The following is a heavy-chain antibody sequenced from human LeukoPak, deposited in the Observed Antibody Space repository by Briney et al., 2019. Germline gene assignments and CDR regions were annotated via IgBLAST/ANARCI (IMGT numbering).Heavy chain of an antibody. CDR3: ARSWDNYYGSGSYYQEVDYYYYYGMDV. Sequence: ASGKVSCKASGYTFTSYDINWVRQATGQGLEWMGWMNPNSGNTGYAQKFQGRVTMTRNTSISTAYMELSSLRSEDTAVYYCARSWDNYYGSGSYYQEVDYYYYYGMDVWGQGTLVTVSS. CDR1: GYTFTSYD. V-gene: IGHV1-8*01. CDR2: MNPNSGNT. D-gene: IGHD3-10*01. J-gene: IGHJ6*02.